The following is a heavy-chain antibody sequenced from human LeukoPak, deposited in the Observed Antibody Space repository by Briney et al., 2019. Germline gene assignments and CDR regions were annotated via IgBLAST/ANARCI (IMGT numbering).Heavy chain of an antibody. D-gene: IGHD3-9*01. V-gene: IGHV5-51*01. J-gene: IGHJ4*02. CDR1: GYTFTNDW. CDR2: IYPGIYPGDSNT. Sequence: GESLKISCKASGYTFTNDWIGWVRQMPGKGLEWMGIIYPGIYPGDSNTRYSPSFQGQVTFSADKSINTAYLQWSSLKASDAAIYYCARAHDKYHPFDYWGQGTLVTVSS. CDR3: ARAHDKYHPFDY.